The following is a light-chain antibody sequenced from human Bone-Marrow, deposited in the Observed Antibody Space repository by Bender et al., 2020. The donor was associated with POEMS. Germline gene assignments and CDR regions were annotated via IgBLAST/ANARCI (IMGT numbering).Light chain of an antibody. CDR2: EVN. CDR3: CSYAGGGTLL. V-gene: IGLV2-23*02. J-gene: IGLJ3*02. Sequence: QSALTQPASVSGSPGKSITISCTGTSGDVGRYNFVSWYQQHPGEAPKVMIFEVNQRPSGVSDRFSGSKSGITASLTISGLQAEDEAHYYCCSYAGGGTLLFGGGTQLTVL. CDR1: SGDVGRYNF.